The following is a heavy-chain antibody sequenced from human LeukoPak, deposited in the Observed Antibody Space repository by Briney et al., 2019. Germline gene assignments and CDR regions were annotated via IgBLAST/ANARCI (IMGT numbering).Heavy chain of an antibody. CDR3: AKDPFGGNLRGWFDP. Sequence: GGSLRLSCAASGFTFSSYAMSWVRQAPGKGLEWVSAISGSGGSTYYADSVKGRFTISRDNSKNTLYLQMNSLRAEDTAVYYCAKDPFGGNLRGWFDPWGQGTLVTVSS. V-gene: IGHV3-23*01. CDR1: GFTFSSYA. D-gene: IGHD4-23*01. CDR2: ISGSGGST. J-gene: IGHJ5*02.